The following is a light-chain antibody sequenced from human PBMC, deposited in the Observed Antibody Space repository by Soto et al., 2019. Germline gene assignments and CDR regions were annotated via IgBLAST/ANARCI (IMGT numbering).Light chain of an antibody. Sequence: QSVLTQPPSVSEAPRQRVTISCSGSRPNIGDNAVNWYQQVPGKAPKLLIYYDDLLASGVSDRFSGSKSGTSASLAISGLQSEDEADYYCAAWDDSLDAWVFGGGTKVTVL. CDR1: RPNIGDNA. J-gene: IGLJ3*02. CDR3: AAWDDSLDAWV. V-gene: IGLV1-36*01. CDR2: YDD.